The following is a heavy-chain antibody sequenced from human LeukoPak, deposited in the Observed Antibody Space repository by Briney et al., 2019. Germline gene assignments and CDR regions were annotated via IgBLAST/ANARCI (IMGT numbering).Heavy chain of an antibody. CDR1: GYTFTSYG. D-gene: IGHD5-18*01. CDR3: AAAVDTFMSYYYGMDV. Sequence: ASVKVSCKASGYTFTSYGISWVRQAPGQGLEWMGWISAYNGNTNYAQKLQGRVTMTTDTSTSTAYMELRSLRSDDTAVYYRAAAVDTFMSYYYGMDVWGQGTTVTVSS. V-gene: IGHV1-18*01. CDR2: ISAYNGNT. J-gene: IGHJ6*02.